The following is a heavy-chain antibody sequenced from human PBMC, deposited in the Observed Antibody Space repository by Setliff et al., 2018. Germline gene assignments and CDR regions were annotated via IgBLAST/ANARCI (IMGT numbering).Heavy chain of an antibody. CDR3: ARSHYYASGNSHYYYMDV. V-gene: IGHV4-61*09. CDR1: GGSISSGNYY. J-gene: IGHJ6*03. D-gene: IGHD3-10*01. CDR2: IQTSGTT. Sequence: PSETLSLTCTVSGGSISSGNYYWSWIRQPAGKGLAWIGHIQTSGTTNYNPSLKSRVTISVDTSKNQLSLSLTSVSVADTAIYYCARSHYYASGNSHYYYMDVWGKGTAVTVSS.